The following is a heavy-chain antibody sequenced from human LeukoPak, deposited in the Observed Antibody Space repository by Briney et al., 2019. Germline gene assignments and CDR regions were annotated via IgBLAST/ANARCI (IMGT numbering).Heavy chain of an antibody. J-gene: IGHJ4*02. Sequence: VSLRLSCAASGFTFSSYAMSWVRQAPGKGLEWVSAISGSGGSTYYADSVKGRFTISRDNSKNTLYLQMNSLRAEDTAVYYCAKDRYSNYRFDYWGQGTLVTVSS. CDR1: GFTFSSYA. D-gene: IGHD4-11*01. CDR3: AKDRYSNYRFDY. V-gene: IGHV3-23*01. CDR2: ISGSGGST.